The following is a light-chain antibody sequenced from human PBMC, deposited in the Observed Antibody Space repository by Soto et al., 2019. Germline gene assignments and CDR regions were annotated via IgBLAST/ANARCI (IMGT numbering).Light chain of an antibody. Sequence: QSALTQPASVSGSPGQSITISCTGTSSDVGGYNYVSWYQQHPGKAPKLMIYEVSNRPSGVSNRFFGSKSGNTASLTISGLHAEDEADYYCSSYTSSSTYVFGTGTKLTVL. CDR2: EVS. CDR3: SSYTSSSTYV. J-gene: IGLJ1*01. CDR1: SSDVGGYNY. V-gene: IGLV2-14*01.